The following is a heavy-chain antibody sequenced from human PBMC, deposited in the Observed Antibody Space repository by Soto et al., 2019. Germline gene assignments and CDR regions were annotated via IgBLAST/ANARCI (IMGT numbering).Heavy chain of an antibody. J-gene: IGHJ5*02. CDR1: GDSISSHY. D-gene: IGHD6-19*01. Sequence: SETLSLTCTVSGDSISSHYWSWIRQPPGKGLEWIGHIYHSGGTRYNPSLRSRVTISVDTSKNQFSLKLRSVTAADTAVYYCAKNVAVAGFCLDPWGQGILFTVSS. V-gene: IGHV4-59*11. CDR2: IYHSGGT. CDR3: AKNVAVAGFCLDP.